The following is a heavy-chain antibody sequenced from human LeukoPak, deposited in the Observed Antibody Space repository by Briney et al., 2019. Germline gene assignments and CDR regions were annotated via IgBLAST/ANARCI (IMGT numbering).Heavy chain of an antibody. CDR1: GHTFTTYD. V-gene: IGHV1-8*01. J-gene: IGHJ6*02. CDR2: MNPNSGNT. Sequence: ASVKVSCKASGHTFTTYDINWVRQATGQGLEWMGWMNPNSGNTGYAQKFQGRVTMTRNTSISTAYMELSSLRSVDTAVYYCARFFHYYDILTGYSVDYYGMDVWGQGTTVTVSS. CDR3: ARFFHYYDILTGYSVDYYGMDV. D-gene: IGHD3-9*01.